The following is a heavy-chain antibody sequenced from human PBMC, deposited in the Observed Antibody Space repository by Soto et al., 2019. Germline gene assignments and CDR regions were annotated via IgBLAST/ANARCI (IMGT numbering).Heavy chain of an antibody. CDR3: TTVVVVVPAANSYEKDY. V-gene: IGHV3-15*07. J-gene: IGHJ4*02. D-gene: IGHD2-2*01. CDR1: GFTFSNAW. Sequence: GGSLRLSCAASGFTFSNAWMNWVRQAPGKGLEWVGRIKSKTDGGTKDYAAPVKGRFTISSDDSKNTLYLQMNSLKTEDTAVYYCTTVVVVVPAANSYEKDYWGQGTLVTVSS. CDR2: IKSKTDGGTK.